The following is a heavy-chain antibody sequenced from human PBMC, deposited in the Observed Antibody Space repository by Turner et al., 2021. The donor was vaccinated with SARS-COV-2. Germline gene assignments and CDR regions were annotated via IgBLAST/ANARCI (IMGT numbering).Heavy chain of an antibody. CDR2: FDPEDAKT. V-gene: IGHV1-24*01. D-gene: IGHD2-21*02. CDR3: ATGYAYCGGGCSIDF. J-gene: IGHJ4*02. CDR1: GYTLTELS. Sequence: QVQLVQSGAEVKKPGASVKVSCKVFGYTLTELSMHWVRQAPGKGLELMGGFDPEDAKTIYAQKFQGRVTMTEDTSTDTAYMELSSLRSEDTAVYYCATGYAYCGGGCSIDFWGQGTLVTVSS.